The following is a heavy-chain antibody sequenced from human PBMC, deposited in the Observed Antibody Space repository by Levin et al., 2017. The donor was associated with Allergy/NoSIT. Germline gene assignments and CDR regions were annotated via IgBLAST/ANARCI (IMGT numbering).Heavy chain of an antibody. CDR1: GFIFSNHW. CDR2: IKYDGSEK. V-gene: IGHV3-7*04. D-gene: IGHD2-2*01. CDR3: ARDPPSSARH. Sequence: PGGSLRLSCVASGFIFSNHWMSWVRQAPGKGLEWVANIKYDGSEKYYVDSVKGRFTISRDNAKNSLYLQMNSLRVEDTAVYYCARDPPSSARHWGQGTLVTVSS. J-gene: IGHJ4*02.